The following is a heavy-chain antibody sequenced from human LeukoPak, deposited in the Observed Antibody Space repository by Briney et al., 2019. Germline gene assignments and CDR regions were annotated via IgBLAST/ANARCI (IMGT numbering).Heavy chain of an antibody. CDR2: ISSSSSTI. D-gene: IGHD3-16*01. CDR1: GFTFSSYS. J-gene: IGHJ4*02. Sequence: GGSLRLSCAASGFTFSSYSMNWVRQAPGKGLEWVSYISSSSSTIYYADSVKGRFTISRDNAKNSLYLQMNSLRAEDTAVYYCARDETYGYFDYWGQGTLVTVSS. CDR3: ARDETYGYFDY. V-gene: IGHV3-48*01.